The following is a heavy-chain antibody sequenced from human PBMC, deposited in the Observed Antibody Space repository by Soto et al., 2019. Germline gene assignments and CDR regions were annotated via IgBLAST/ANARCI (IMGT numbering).Heavy chain of an antibody. D-gene: IGHD6-19*01. CDR2: IIPIFGTA. Sequence: GASVKGSCKASGGTFSSYAISWVRQAPGQGLEWMGGIIPIFGTANYAQKFQGRVTITADESTSTAYMELSSLRSEDTAVYYCARDSSGWYQFDYWGQGTLVTVSS. CDR3: ARDSSGWYQFDY. J-gene: IGHJ4*02. V-gene: IGHV1-69*13. CDR1: GGTFSSYA.